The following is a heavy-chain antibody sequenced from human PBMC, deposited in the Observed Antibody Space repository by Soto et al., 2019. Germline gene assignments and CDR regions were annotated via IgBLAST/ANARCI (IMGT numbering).Heavy chain of an antibody. D-gene: IGHD2-2*01. CDR2: ISGSGGST. CDR3: AKVGCSSTSCYKGYYFDY. CDR1: GFTFSSYA. V-gene: IGHV3-23*01. J-gene: IGHJ4*02. Sequence: GGSLRLSCAASGFTFSSYAMSWVRQAPGKGLEWVSAISGSGGSTYYADSVKCRFTISRDNSKNTLYLQMNSLRAEDTAVYYCAKVGCSSTSCYKGYYFDYWGQGTLVTVSS.